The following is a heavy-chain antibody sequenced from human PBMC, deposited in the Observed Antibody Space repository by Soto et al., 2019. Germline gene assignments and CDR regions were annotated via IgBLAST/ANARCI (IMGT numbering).Heavy chain of an antibody. V-gene: IGHV1-2*02. Sequence: SVKVSCKASGFSFTGYYIHWLRQAPGQGLEWMGWINAHSGGTEYAQKFQGRVTLTRDTSIATAYLTLTSLTSDDTALYYCAKDLTRQLAYWLDPWGQGTQVTVS. CDR3: AKDLTRQLAYWLDP. J-gene: IGHJ5*02. D-gene: IGHD6-6*01. CDR2: INAHSGGT. CDR1: GFSFTGYY.